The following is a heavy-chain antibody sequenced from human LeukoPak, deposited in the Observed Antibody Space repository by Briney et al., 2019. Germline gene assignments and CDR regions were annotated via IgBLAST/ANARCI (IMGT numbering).Heavy chain of an antibody. D-gene: IGHD3-10*01. J-gene: IGHJ4*02. CDR1: GFTFDDYG. Sequence: TGGSLRLSCAASGFTFDDYGMSWVRQAPGKGLEWVSGINWNGGSTGYVDSVKGRFTISRDNAKNSLYLQMNSLRAEDTALYHCARRSSGSLLVFDYWGQGTLVTVSS. CDR2: INWNGGST. CDR3: ARRSSGSLLVFDY. V-gene: IGHV3-20*01.